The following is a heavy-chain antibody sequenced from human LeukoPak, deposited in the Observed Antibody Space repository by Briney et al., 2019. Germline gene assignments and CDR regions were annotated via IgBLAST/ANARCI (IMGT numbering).Heavy chain of an antibody. D-gene: IGHD4-17*01. J-gene: IGHJ4*02. CDR2: ISGYDGNT. CDR1: AYTFTTYG. V-gene: IGHV1-18*01. Sequence: ASVKVSCKASAYTFTTYGVSWVRQPPAQGLAWMGWISGYDGNTNYAQKLRGRVTMTTDTSTSTAYMDLRSLRSDDTALYYCARTVTTSSYYFDYWGQGTLVTVSS. CDR3: ARTVTTSSYYFDY.